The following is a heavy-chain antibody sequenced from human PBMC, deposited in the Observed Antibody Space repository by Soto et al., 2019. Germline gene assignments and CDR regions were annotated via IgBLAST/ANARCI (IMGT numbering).Heavy chain of an antibody. D-gene: IGHD4-17*01. CDR3: ARDPYGGNSGFDY. Sequence: GGSLRLSCAASGFTFSSYAMHWVRQAPGKGLEWVAVISYDGSNKYYADSVKGRFTISRDNSKNTLYLQMNSLRAEDAAVYYCARDPYGGNSGFDYWGQGTLVTVSS. CDR1: GFTFSSYA. V-gene: IGHV3-30-3*01. CDR2: ISYDGSNK. J-gene: IGHJ4*02.